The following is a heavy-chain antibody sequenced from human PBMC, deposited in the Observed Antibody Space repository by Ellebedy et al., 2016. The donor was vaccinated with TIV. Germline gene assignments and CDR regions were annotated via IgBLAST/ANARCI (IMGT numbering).Heavy chain of an antibody. CDR2: IWYDGSNK. J-gene: IGHJ1*01. CDR3: ATDLGYCSSTSCRQL. Sequence: PGGSLRLSCAASGFTFSSYGMHWVRQAPGKGLEWVAVIWYDGSNKYYADSVKGRFTISRDNSKNTLYLQMNSLRAEETAVYYCATDLGYCSSTSCRQLWGQGTLVTVSS. CDR1: GFTFSSYG. D-gene: IGHD2-2*01. V-gene: IGHV3-33*01.